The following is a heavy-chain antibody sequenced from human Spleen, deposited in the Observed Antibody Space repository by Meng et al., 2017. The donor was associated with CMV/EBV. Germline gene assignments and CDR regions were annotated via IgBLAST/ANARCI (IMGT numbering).Heavy chain of an antibody. Sequence: GSLRLSCTVSGASIGTYYWTWIRRPPGKGLEYIGSISYTGYIEYNPSLKGRVTISLDTSKNHFSLKLTSVTAADTAMYYCAGPDDMGSSPHDPFDMWGQGAMVTVSS. J-gene: IGHJ3*02. CDR3: AGPDDMGSSPHDPFDM. CDR1: GASIGTYY. D-gene: IGHD1-1*01. V-gene: IGHV4-59*01. CDR2: ISYTGYI.